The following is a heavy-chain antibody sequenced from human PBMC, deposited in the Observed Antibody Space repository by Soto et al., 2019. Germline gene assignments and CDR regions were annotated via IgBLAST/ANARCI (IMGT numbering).Heavy chain of an antibody. Sequence: QVQLVQSGAEVKKPGASVKVSCKASGYTFTTYYMHWVRQAPGQGLEWMGVINPSGGSTSYAQKFQGRVTVTRDTSTSTLYMELSSLRSEDTAVYYCAREGDGYNLRPSVDFDYWGQGTLVTVSS. CDR3: AREGDGYNLRPSVDFDY. CDR2: INPSGGST. V-gene: IGHV1-46*01. J-gene: IGHJ4*02. D-gene: IGHD5-12*01. CDR1: GYTFTTYY.